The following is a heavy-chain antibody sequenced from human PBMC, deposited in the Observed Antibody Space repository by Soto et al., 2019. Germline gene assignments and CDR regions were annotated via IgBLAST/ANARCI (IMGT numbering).Heavy chain of an antibody. CDR3: ARGLIPDYGELW. Sequence: PSETLSLTCAVYGGSFSGYYWSWIRQPPGKGLEWIGEINHSGSTNYNPSLKSRVTISVDTSKNQFSLKLSSVTAADTAVYYCARGLIPDYGELWWGQGTLVTVSS. V-gene: IGHV4-34*01. J-gene: IGHJ4*02. CDR1: GGSFSGYY. CDR2: INHSGST. D-gene: IGHD4-17*01.